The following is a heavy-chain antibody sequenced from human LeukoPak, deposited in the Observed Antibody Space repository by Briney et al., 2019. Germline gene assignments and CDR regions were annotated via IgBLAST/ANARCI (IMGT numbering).Heavy chain of an antibody. CDR2: IYHSGST. J-gene: IGHJ4*02. CDR1: GYSISSGYY. CDR3: ARPSATTVTTIDY. V-gene: IGHV4-38-2*02. D-gene: IGHD4-17*01. Sequence: PSETLFLTCTVSGYSISSGYYWGWIRQPPGKGLEWIGSIYHSGSTYYNPSLKSRVTISVDTSKNQFSLKLSSVTAADTAVYYCARPSATTVTTIDYWGQGTLVTVSS.